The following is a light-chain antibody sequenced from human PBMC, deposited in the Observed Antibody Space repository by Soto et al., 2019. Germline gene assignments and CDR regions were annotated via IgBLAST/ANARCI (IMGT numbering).Light chain of an antibody. J-gene: IGKJ2*01. CDR2: HAS. CDR3: QQYDNLPPYT. CDR1: QDISNY. V-gene: IGKV1-33*01. Sequence: DIQMTQSPSSLSASVRDRVTITCQASQDISNYLNWYQQKPGKAPKLLIYHASNLETGVPSRFSGSGSGTDFTFTISSLQPEDIATYYCQQYDNLPPYTFGQGTKLEIK.